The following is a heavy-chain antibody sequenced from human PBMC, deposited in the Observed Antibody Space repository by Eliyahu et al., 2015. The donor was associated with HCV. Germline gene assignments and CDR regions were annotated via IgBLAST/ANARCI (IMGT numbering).Heavy chain of an antibody. J-gene: IGHJ5*02. CDR1: GGSFSGXY. V-gene: IGHV4-34*01. CDR2: INHSXSX. D-gene: IGHD1-14*01. CDR3: ARPEEPTGWFDP. Sequence: QVQLQQWGAGLLKPSETLSXXCAVYGGSFSGXYWXWIRQPPGKGLEWIGEINHSXSXNYNPSLKXRVTISVDTSKNQFSLKLSSVTAADTAVYYCARPEEPTGWFDPWGQGTLVTVSS.